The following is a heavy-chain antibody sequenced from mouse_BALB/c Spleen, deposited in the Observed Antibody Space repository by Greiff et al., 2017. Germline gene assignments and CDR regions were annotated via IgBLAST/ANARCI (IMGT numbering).Heavy chain of an antibody. CDR2: ILPGSGST. CDR3: ARAYYGNGRYFDV. Sequence: QVQLQQSGAELMKPGASVKISCKATGYTFSSYWIEWVKQRPGHGLEWIGEILPGSGSTNYNEKFKGKATFTADTSSNTAYMQLSSLTSEDSAVYYCARAYYGNGRYFDVWGAGTTVTVSS. D-gene: IGHD2-10*01. CDR1: GYTFSSYW. V-gene: IGHV1-9*01. J-gene: IGHJ1*01.